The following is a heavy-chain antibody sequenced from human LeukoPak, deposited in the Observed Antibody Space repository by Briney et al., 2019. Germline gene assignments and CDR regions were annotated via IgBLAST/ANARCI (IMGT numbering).Heavy chain of an antibody. Sequence: GGSLRLSCAASGFTFSSYGMHWVRQAPGKGLEWVAFIRYDGSNKYYTDSVKGRFTISRDSSKNTLYLQMNSLRAEDTAVYYCAKDQFSARPFHFDYWGQGTLVTVSS. J-gene: IGHJ4*02. D-gene: IGHD6-6*01. CDR2: IRYDGSNK. V-gene: IGHV3-30*02. CDR1: GFTFSSYG. CDR3: AKDQFSARPFHFDY.